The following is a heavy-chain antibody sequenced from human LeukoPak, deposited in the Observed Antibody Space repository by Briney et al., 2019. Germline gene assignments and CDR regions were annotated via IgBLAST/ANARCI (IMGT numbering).Heavy chain of an antibody. D-gene: IGHD6-13*01. CDR1: GFTVSSNY. CDR3: AREGYSYSSSWS. Sequence: GGSLRLSCAASGFTVSSNYMSWVRQAPGKGLEWVSVIYSGGSTYYADSVKGRFTISRDNSKNTLYLQMNSLRAEDTAVYYCAREGYSYSSSWSWGQGTLVTVSS. J-gene: IGHJ4*02. CDR2: IYSGGST. V-gene: IGHV3-66*01.